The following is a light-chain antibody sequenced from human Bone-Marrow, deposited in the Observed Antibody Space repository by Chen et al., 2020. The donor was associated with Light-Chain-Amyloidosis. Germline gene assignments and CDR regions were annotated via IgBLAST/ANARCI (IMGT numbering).Light chain of an antibody. CDR1: SRDVGGDNH. CDR2: EVT. J-gene: IGLJ1*01. Sequence: QSALTQPASVSGSPGQSITIFCTGTSRDVGGDNHVSWYQQHPDKAPKLMIYEVTNRPSWVPNRFSGSKSDNTASLTISGLQTEDEADYFCSSYTITNTLVFGSGTRVTVL. CDR3: SSYTITNTLV. V-gene: IGLV2-14*01.